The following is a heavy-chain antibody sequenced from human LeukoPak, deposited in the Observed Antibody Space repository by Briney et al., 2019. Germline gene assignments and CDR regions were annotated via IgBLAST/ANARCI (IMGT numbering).Heavy chain of an antibody. J-gene: IGHJ4*02. V-gene: IGHV4-4*07. CDR2: IYPTGTT. Sequence: SETLSLTCTVSGGSINSYYWGWVRQPAGKRLEWIGRIYPTGTTNYSPSFKSRLTMSLDTSKNQLSLKLRSVTAADTAVYYCGRQGYTASYYFVDYWSQGTLVTVSS. CDR3: GRQGYTASYYFVDY. D-gene: IGHD3-10*01. CDR1: GGSINSYY.